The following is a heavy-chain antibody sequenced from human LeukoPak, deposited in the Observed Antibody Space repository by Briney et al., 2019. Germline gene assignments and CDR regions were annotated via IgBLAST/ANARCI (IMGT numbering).Heavy chain of an antibody. CDR3: ARGALMGYGWRDPYFDY. CDR2: SRNQCNSYTP. J-gene: IGHJ4*02. Sequence: GSLRLYCAASGFTFRDHYMDWVRQAPRKGLEWVGRSRNQCNSYTPQYAASVQGRFTISRDESKNSVYLQINSLKTEDTGVYLCARGALMGYGWRDPYFDYWGQGTLVTVSS. V-gene: IGHV3-72*01. CDR1: GFTFRDHY. D-gene: IGHD5-18*01.